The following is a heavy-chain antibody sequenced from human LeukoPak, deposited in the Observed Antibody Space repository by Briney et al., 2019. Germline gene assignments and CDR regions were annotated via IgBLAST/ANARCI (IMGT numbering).Heavy chain of an antibody. J-gene: IGHJ4*02. Sequence: GGSLRLSCAASGFTFSSYAIHWVRQAPGKGLEWVAVISYDGSNKNYADSVKGRFSISRDNSKNTLYLQMNSLRAEDTAVYYCAGGGSRTYYYFDYWGQGTLVTVSS. CDR1: GFTFSSYA. V-gene: IGHV3-30*04. CDR3: AGGGSRTYYYFDY. CDR2: ISYDGSNK. D-gene: IGHD2-21*01.